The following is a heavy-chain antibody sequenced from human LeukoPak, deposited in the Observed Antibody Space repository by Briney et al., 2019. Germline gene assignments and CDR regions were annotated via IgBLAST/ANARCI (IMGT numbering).Heavy chain of an antibody. CDR3: ARDHFSSSLDY. D-gene: IGHD6-13*01. CDR2: INHSGST. CDR1: GGSFSGYY. Sequence: SETLSLTCAVYGGSFSGYYWSWIRQPPGKGLEWIGEINHSGSTNYNPSLKSRVTISVDTSKNQFSLKLSSVTAADTAVYYCARDHFSSSLDYWGQGTLVTVSS. J-gene: IGHJ4*02. V-gene: IGHV4-34*01.